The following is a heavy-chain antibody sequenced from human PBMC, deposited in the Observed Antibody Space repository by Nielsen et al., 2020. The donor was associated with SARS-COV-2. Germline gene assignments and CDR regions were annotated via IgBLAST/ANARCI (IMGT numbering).Heavy chain of an antibody. D-gene: IGHD6-19*01. J-gene: IGHJ6*02. V-gene: IGHV4-59*08. CDR1: GGSISSYY. CDR2: IYYSGST. CDR3: ARQLGGSGWYFYYGMDV. Sequence: SETLSLTCTVSGGSISSYYWSWIRQPPGKGLEWIGYIYYSGSTNYNPSLKSRVTISVDTSKNQFSLKLSSVTAADTAVYYCARQLGGSGWYFYYGMDVWGQGTTVTVSS.